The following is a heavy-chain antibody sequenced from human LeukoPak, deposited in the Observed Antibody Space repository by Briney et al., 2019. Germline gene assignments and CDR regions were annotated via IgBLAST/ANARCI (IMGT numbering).Heavy chain of an antibody. CDR3: ARVGGFPLSAFDI. D-gene: IGHD2-15*01. CDR2: IYYSGST. CDR1: AGSISSGGYY. V-gene: IGHV4-31*03. J-gene: IGHJ3*02. Sequence: PSETLSLTCTVSAGSISSGGYYWSWIRQHPGKGLEWIGYIYYSGSTYYNPSLKSRVTISVDTSKNQFSLKLSSVTAADTAVYYCARVGGFPLSAFDIWGQGTLVTVSS.